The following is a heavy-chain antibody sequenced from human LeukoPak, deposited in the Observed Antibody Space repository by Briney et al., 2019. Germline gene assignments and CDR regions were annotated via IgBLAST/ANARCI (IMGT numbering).Heavy chain of an antibody. CDR1: GGTFSSYA. CDR2: IIPILGIA. V-gene: IGHV1-69*04. CDR3: ARDLPGAGHFDY. Sequence: SVKVSCKASGGTFSSYAISWVRQAPGQGLEWMGRIIPILGIANYAQKFQGRVTITADKSTSTAYMELSSLRSEDTAVYYCARDLPGAGHFDYWGQGTLVTVSS. D-gene: IGHD6-19*01. J-gene: IGHJ4*02.